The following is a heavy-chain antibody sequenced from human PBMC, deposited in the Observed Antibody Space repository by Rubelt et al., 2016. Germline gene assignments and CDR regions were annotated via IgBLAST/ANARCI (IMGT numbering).Heavy chain of an antibody. CDR2: ISGSSGTI. J-gene: IGHJ5*02. CDR1: RGYN. D-gene: IGHD6-19*01. V-gene: IGHV3-48*01. Sequence: RGYNMNWVRQAPGKGLEWGSYISGSSGTIYYADSVEGRFTISRANAKNTLFLQMNSLRAEDTAVYYCAKDPTAVAGTNWFDPWGQGTLVTVSS. CDR3: AKDPTAVAGTNWFDP.